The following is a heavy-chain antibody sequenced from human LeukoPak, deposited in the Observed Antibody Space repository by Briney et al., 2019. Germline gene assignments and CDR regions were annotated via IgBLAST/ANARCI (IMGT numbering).Heavy chain of an antibody. CDR2: ISGSGGST. J-gene: IGHJ3*02. D-gene: IGHD6-6*01. CDR3: AKDSARSYAFDI. Sequence: GGSLGLSCAASGFTFSSYAMSWVRQAPGKGLERVSAISGSGGSTYYADSVKGRFTISRGNSKNTLYLQMNSLRAEDTAVYYCAKDSARSYAFDIWGQGTMVTVSS. CDR1: GFTFSSYA. V-gene: IGHV3-23*01.